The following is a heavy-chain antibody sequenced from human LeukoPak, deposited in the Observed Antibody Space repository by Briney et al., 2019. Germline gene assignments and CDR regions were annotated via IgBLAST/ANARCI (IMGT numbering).Heavy chain of an antibody. CDR3: AKNHYNTDSYSDY. V-gene: IGHV3-23*01. D-gene: IGHD1-14*01. CDR2: LSGSGAST. CDR1: GFTFTPYA. J-gene: IGHJ4*02. Sequence: GGSLRLSCAASGFTFTPYAMSWVRQAPGKGLQWVSALSGSGASTYYADSVKGRFTISRDNSKNTVYLQMNSLRAEDTAVYYCAKNHYNTDSYSDYWGQGTLVTDPS.